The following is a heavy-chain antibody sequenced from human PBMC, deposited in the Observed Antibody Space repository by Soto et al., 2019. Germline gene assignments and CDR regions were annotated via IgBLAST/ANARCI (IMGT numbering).Heavy chain of an antibody. Sequence: GESLKISCKGSGYSFTSYWIGWVRQMPGKGLEWMGIIYPGDSDTRYSPSFQGQVTISADKSISTAYLQWSSLKASDTAVYYCARFISHDYGDYVAYFDYWGQGTLVTVSS. CDR3: ARFISHDYGDYVAYFDY. CDR1: GYSFTSYW. CDR2: IYPGDSDT. J-gene: IGHJ4*02. V-gene: IGHV5-51*01. D-gene: IGHD4-17*01.